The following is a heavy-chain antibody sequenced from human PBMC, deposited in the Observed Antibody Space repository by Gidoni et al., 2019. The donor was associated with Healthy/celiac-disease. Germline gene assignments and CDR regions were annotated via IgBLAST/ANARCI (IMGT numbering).Heavy chain of an antibody. CDR1: GFTFSNAW. J-gene: IGHJ6*03. V-gene: IGHV3-15*01. D-gene: IGHD1-26*01. CDR3: TLPGRHYYYMDV. CDR2: IKSKTDGGTT. Sequence: EAQLVESGGGLVKHGGSRRLSCAAAGFTFSNAWMSWVRQAPGKGLEWVGRIKSKTDGGTTDYAAPVKGRFSISRDDSKNTLYLQMNSLKTEDTAVYYCTLPGRHYYYMDVWGKGTTVTVSS.